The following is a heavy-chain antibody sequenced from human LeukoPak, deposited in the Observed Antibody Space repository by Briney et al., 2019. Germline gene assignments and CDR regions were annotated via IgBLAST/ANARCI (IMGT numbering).Heavy chain of an antibody. V-gene: IGHV1-2*02. D-gene: IGHD2-2*01. J-gene: IGHJ5*02. CDR2: IYPNTGAT. Sequence: GASVKVSCKASGYTFTGYYMHWLRQAPGQGLQWMGWIYPNTGATNYAQNFQGRVTMTRDTSITTAFMELTWLTSDDTAVYYCARGPLPCSSTNRYSNWFDPWGQGTLVTVSS. CDR1: GYTFTGYY. CDR3: ARGPLPCSSTNRYSNWFDP.